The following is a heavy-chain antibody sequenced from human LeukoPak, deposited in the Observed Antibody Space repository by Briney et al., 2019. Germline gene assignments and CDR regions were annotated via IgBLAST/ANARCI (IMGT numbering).Heavy chain of an antibody. J-gene: IGHJ2*01. Sequence: GGSLRLSCAASGFPFSSYAMGWVRQAPRDGLGWVSATTASSGGTFYADSVKGRCTISRDNSKNTLYLQINSLRAEDADIYYCAKIRFYYDSSFDYWYFDLWGRGTLVTVSS. CDR3: AKIRFYYDSSFDYWYFDL. CDR1: GFPFSSYA. V-gene: IGHV3-23*01. CDR2: TTASSGGT. D-gene: IGHD3-22*01.